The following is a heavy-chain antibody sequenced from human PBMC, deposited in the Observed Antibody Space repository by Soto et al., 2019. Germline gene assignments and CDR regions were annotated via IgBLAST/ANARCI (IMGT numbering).Heavy chain of an antibody. CDR1: GFTFSSYA. Sequence: GGSLGLSCAASGFTFSSYAMKWVRQAPGKGLEWVAVISFDGSNKYYADSVKGRFTISRDNSKNTLYLQMNSLRAEDTAVYFCARGPSSLTRFDYWGQGTLVTVSS. J-gene: IGHJ4*02. CDR2: ISFDGSNK. CDR3: ARGPSSLTRFDY. V-gene: IGHV3-30-3*01. D-gene: IGHD2-2*01.